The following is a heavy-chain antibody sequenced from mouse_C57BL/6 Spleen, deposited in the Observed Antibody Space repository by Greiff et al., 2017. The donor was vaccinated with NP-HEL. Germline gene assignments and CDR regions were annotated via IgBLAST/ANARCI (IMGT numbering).Heavy chain of an antibody. CDR3: ASPYDGFTFAY. CDR1: GYTFTSYW. V-gene: IGHV1-64*01. D-gene: IGHD2-3*01. CDR2: IHPNSGST. Sequence: QVQLQQPGAELVKPGASVKLSCKASGYTFTSYWMHWVKQRPGQGLEWIGMIHPNSGSTNYNEKFKSKATLTVDKSSSTAYMQLSSLTSEDSAVYYCASPYDGFTFAYWGQGTLVTVSA. J-gene: IGHJ3*01.